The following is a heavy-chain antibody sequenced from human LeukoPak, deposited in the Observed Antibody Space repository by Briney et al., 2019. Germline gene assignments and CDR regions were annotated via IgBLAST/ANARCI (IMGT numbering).Heavy chain of an antibody. D-gene: IGHD3-22*01. CDR3: ARSLSYYYDSSGYPPPPGAFDI. V-gene: IGHV3-30-3*01. CDR1: GFTFSNYA. J-gene: IGHJ3*02. Sequence: GGSLRLSCAASGFTFSNYAMYWVRQAPGKGLEWVAVISYEGSNKYYADSVKGRFTISRDNSKNTLHLQMNSLRAEDTAVYYCARSLSYYYDSSGYPPPPGAFDIWGQGTMVTVSS. CDR2: ISYEGSNK.